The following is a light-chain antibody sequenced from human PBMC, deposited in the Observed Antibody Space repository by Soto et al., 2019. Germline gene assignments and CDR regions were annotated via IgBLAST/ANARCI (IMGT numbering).Light chain of an antibody. J-gene: IGLJ2*01. Sequence: QSALTQPPSASGSPGQSVTISCTGTSSDVGVYNYVAWYQQHPGKAPKLMIYEGSKRPSGVPDRFSRSKSGNTASLNVSGLQAEDEADYCCSSYAGSNNLFGGGTKLTVL. CDR2: EGS. CDR3: SSYAGSNNL. CDR1: SSDVGVYNY. V-gene: IGLV2-8*01.